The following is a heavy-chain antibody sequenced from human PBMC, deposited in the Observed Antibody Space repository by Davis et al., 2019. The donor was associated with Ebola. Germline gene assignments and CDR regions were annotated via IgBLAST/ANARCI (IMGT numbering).Heavy chain of an antibody. V-gene: IGHV4-39*01. Sequence: ESLKISCAASGFTFSSYSMNWVRQPPGKGLEWIGSIYNSGSTYYNPSLESRVTISVDTSKNQLSLKLTSVTAADTAVYYCARPVSPGYSYGYYYYDMDVWGQGTTVTVSS. CDR3: ARPVSPGYSYGYYYYDMDV. J-gene: IGHJ6*02. CDR2: IYNSGST. CDR1: GFTFSSYSMN. D-gene: IGHD5-18*01.